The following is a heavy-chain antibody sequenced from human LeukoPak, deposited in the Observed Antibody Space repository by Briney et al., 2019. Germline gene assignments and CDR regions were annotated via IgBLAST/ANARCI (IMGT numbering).Heavy chain of an antibody. CDR2: INHSGST. D-gene: IGHD6-13*01. Sequence: PSETLSFTCAVYGGSFSGYYWSWIRQPPGKGLEWIGEINHSGSTNYNPSLKSRVTISVDTSKNQFSLKLSSVTAADTAVYYCARGRTLVLSYFQHWGQGTLVTVSS. J-gene: IGHJ1*01. CDR3: ARGRTLVLSYFQH. CDR1: GGSFSGYY. V-gene: IGHV4-34*01.